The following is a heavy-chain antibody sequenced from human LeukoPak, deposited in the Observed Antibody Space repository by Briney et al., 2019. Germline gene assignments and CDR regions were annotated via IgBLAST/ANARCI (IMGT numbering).Heavy chain of an antibody. CDR2: INPNSGGT. V-gene: IGHV1-2*02. J-gene: IGHJ4*02. D-gene: IGHD1-26*01. CDR1: GSTFTVYY. Sequence: ASVKVSCKASGSTFTVYYIHWARQAPGQGLEWMGWINPNSGGTNYAQKFQGRVTMTRETSISTVYMELSRLRSDDTAVYYCARGGTSSSGRSVGPTHDYWGQGTLVTVSS. CDR3: ARGGTSSSGRSVGPTHDY.